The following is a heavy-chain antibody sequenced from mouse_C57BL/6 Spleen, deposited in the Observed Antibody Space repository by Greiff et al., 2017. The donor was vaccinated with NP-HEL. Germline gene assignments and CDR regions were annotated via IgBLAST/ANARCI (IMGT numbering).Heavy chain of an antibody. CDR1: GFTFSDYG. V-gene: IGHV5-17*01. CDR3: ARNWDGGFDY. J-gene: IGHJ2*01. CDR2: ISSGSSTI. D-gene: IGHD4-1*01. Sequence: EVHLVESGGGLVKPGGSLKLSCAASGFTFSDYGMHWVRQAPEKGLEWVAYISSGSSTIYYADTVKGRFTISRDNAKNTLFLQMTSLRSEDTAMYYCARNWDGGFDYWGQGTTLTVSS.